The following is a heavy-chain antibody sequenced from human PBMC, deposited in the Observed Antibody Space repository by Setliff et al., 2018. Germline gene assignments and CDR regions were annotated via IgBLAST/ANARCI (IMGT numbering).Heavy chain of an antibody. CDR1: GFSLSTSGVG. V-gene: IGHV2-5*02. Sequence: SGPTLVNPTQTLTLTCTFSGFSLSTSGVGVGWIRQPPGKALEWLALIYWDDDKRYSPSLKSRLTITKDTSKNQVVLTMTNMDPVDTATYYCAHRRGDYYDSSGYYYDYWGQGTRVTVS. D-gene: IGHD3-22*01. CDR3: AHRRGDYYDSSGYYYDY. CDR2: IYWDDDK. J-gene: IGHJ4*02.